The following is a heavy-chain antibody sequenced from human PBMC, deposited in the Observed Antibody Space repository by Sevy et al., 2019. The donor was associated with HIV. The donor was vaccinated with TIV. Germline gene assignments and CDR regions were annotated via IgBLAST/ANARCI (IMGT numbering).Heavy chain of an antibody. J-gene: IGHJ4*02. V-gene: IGHV3-23*01. Sequence: GGSLRLSCAASGFAFYDYSMSWIRQAPGKGLEWVATLSFGCGKINYADSVKGRFTISRDNSKNSFYLQMDNLRVEDTAVYYCAREGSTRPQDYWGQGTRVTVSS. D-gene: IGHD3-10*01. CDR1: GFAFYDYS. CDR3: AREGSTRPQDY. CDR2: LSFGCGKI.